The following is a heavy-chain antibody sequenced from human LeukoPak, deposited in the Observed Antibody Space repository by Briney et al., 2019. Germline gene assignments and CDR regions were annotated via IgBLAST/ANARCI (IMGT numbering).Heavy chain of an antibody. V-gene: IGHV4-39*07. CDR2: IYYSGST. CDR1: GGSISSSSYY. D-gene: IGHD6-19*01. Sequence: SETLSLTCTVSGGSISSSSYYWGWIRQPPGKGLEWIGSIYYSGSTYYNPSLKSRVTISVDTSKNQFSLKLSSVTAADTAVYYCARDPDSGWYYFDYWGQGTLVTFSS. CDR3: ARDPDSGWYYFDY. J-gene: IGHJ4*02.